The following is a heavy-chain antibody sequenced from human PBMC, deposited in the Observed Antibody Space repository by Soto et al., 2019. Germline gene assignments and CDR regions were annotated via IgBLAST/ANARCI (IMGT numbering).Heavy chain of an antibody. J-gene: IGHJ4*02. CDR1: GGTFSSYT. CDR2: IIPICGTA. D-gene: IGHD3-3*01. Sequence: SVKVSCKASGGTFSSYTISWVRQAPGQGLEWMGGIIPICGTANYAQKFQGRVTITADESTSTAYMELSSLRSEDTAVYYCARGISFHYFDYWGQGTLVTVSS. V-gene: IGHV1-69*13. CDR3: ARGISFHYFDY.